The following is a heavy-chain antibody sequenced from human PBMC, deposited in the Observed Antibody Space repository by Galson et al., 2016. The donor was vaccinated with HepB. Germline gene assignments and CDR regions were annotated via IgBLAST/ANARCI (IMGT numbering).Heavy chain of an antibody. Sequence: SETLSLTCSVSGDSVTRNTYYWGWIRQPPGKGLEWIGSMYYSGSAYYNPSFKSRVTMSADTSKNQFSLRLASVTAADTAVYYCARGAAGPQGEAFGIWGQGTMVTVSS. J-gene: IGHJ3*02. CDR1: GDSVTRNTYY. CDR3: ARGAAGPQGEAFGI. D-gene: IGHD3-16*01. CDR2: MYYSGSA. V-gene: IGHV4-39*07.